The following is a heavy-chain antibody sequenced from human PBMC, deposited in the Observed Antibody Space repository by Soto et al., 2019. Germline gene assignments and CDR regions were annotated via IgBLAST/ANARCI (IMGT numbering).Heavy chain of an antibody. CDR3: ARGLSVTLFDN. D-gene: IGHD4-17*01. J-gene: IGHJ4*02. CDR1: GGSISTGGYY. CDR2: IYYSRST. V-gene: IGHV4-31*03. Sequence: QVQLQESGPGLVKPSQTLSLTCTVSGGSISTGGYYWTRIRQHPGKGLEWIGYIYYSRSTYYNPSLKSRVTISVDTSKNQFSLKLSSVKAADTAVYYCARGLSVTLFDNWGQGTLVTVSS.